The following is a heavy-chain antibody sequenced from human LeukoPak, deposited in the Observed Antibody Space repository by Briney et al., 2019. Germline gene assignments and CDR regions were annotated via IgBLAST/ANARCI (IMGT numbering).Heavy chain of an antibody. V-gene: IGHV4-34*01. D-gene: IGHD2-15*01. CDR1: GGSFSGYY. J-gene: IGHJ5*02. Sequence: SETLSLTCAVYGGSFSGYYWSWIRQPPGKGLEWMGEINHSGSTNYNPSLKSRVTISVDTSKNQFSPKLSSVTAADTAVYYCARAARYCSGGSCFRGSRWFDPWGQGTLVTVSS. CDR2: INHSGST. CDR3: ARAARYCSGGSCFRGSRWFDP.